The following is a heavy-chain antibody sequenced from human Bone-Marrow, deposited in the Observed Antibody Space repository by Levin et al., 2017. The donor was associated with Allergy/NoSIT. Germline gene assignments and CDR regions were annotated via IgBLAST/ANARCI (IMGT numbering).Heavy chain of an antibody. Sequence: NTSETLSLTCNVSGGSVSRGSYYWSWIRQPPGKGLEWIGYIYYTGSTNYNPSLKSRVAISIDTWKNQLSLKLSSVTAADTAVYYCARAPADSSGWFGEYYFDYWGQGTLVTVSS. CDR1: GGSVSRGSYY. D-gene: IGHD6-19*01. CDR2: IYYTGST. V-gene: IGHV4-61*01. J-gene: IGHJ4*02. CDR3: ARAPADSSGWFGEYYFDY.